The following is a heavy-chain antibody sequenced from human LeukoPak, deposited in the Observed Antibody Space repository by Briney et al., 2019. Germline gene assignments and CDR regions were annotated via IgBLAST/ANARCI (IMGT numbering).Heavy chain of an antibody. V-gene: IGHV4-39*01. CDR2: IYYGGNT. J-gene: IGHJ6*03. CDR1: GGSISSSSYY. CDR3: ARQGNYCSSTSCYLYHYYMDV. Sequence: SETLSLTCTVSGGSISSSSYYWGWIRQPPGKGLEWIGTIYYGGNTYYNPSLKSRVTISVDTSKNQFSLKLSSVTAADTAVYYCARQGNYCSSTSCYLYHYYMDVWGKGTTVTVSS. D-gene: IGHD2-2*01.